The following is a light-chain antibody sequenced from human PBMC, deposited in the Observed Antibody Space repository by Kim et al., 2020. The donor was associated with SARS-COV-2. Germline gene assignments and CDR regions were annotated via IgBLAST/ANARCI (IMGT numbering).Light chain of an antibody. J-gene: IGLJ3*02. CDR3: SSYTTTSTWV. CDR2: DVN. V-gene: IGLV2-14*03. Sequence: QSITISCTGSSSDVGAYDHVAWYQQYPGEAPQLMIYDVNKRPSGVSARFSGFKFGNTASLTISGLQAEDEADYYCSSYTTTSTWVFGGGTQLTVL. CDR1: SSDVGAYDH.